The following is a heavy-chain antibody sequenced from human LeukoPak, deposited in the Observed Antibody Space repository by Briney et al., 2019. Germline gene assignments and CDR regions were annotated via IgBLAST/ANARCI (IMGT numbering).Heavy chain of an antibody. CDR3: AKDWKGYFDY. Sequence: GGSLRLSCAASGFTFSSSAMSWVRQAPGKGLEWVSAISNNGGYTYYADSVQGRFTISRDNSKNTLYLQMNSLRAEDTAIYYCAKDWKGYFDYWGQGTLVTVSS. CDR1: GFTFSSSA. D-gene: IGHD1-1*01. J-gene: IGHJ4*02. V-gene: IGHV3-23*01. CDR2: ISNNGGYT.